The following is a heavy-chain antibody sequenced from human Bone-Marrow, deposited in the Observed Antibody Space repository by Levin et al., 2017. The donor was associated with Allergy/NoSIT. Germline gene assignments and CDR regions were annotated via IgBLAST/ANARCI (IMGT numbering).Heavy chain of an antibody. Sequence: ASVKVSCKASGSVSGYAFTGYYFHWVRQAPGQGPEWLGRINPNSGVTEYPPKFQGRVTVTRDTSISTTYMELTSLTSGDTALYYCAREVGGDYGAYGIWGQGTMVIVSS. CDR3: AREVGGDYGAYGI. CDR1: GYAFTGYY. V-gene: IGHV1-2*06. D-gene: IGHD4-17*01. CDR2: INPNSGVT. J-gene: IGHJ3*02.